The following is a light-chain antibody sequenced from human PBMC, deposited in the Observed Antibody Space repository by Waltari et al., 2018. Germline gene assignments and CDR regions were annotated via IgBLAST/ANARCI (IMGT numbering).Light chain of an antibody. J-gene: IGKJ1*01. Sequence: EIMLTQSPGTPSLSPGERATLPCTASQSISKYLAWYQHKTGQAPRLLLYHASRKATGSPDRVSGSRSETDFSLTISRLEPEEFAVYYCQHYVRFPVTFGQGTNVEIK. V-gene: IGKV3-20*01. CDR3: QHYVRFPVT. CDR1: QSISKY. CDR2: HAS.